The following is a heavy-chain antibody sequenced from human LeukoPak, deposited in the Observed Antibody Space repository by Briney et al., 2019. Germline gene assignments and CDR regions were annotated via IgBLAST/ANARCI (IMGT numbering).Heavy chain of an antibody. Sequence: ASVKVSCKASGYTFTSYGISWVRQAPGQGLEWMGWISAYNGNTNYAQKLQGRVTMTTDTPTSTAYMELRSLRSDDTAVYYCARVFPITMVRGVLDDYYGMDVWGKGTTVTVSS. CDR3: ARVFPITMVRGVLDDYYGMDV. J-gene: IGHJ6*04. V-gene: IGHV1-18*04. D-gene: IGHD3-10*01. CDR1: GYTFTSYG. CDR2: ISAYNGNT.